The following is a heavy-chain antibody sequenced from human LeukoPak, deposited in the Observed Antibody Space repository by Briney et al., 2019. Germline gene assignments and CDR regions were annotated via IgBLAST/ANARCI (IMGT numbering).Heavy chain of an antibody. J-gene: IGHJ4*02. CDR3: ATDSSGWYPRIDY. CDR1: GFTFSSYA. D-gene: IGHD6-19*01. V-gene: IGHV3-23*01. CDR2: ISGSGGST. Sequence: GGSLRLSCAASGFTFSSYAMTWVRQAPGKGLEWVSGISGSGGSTYYADSVKGRFTISRDNSKNTLYLQMNSLRAEDTAVYYCATDSSGWYPRIDYWGQGTLVTVSS.